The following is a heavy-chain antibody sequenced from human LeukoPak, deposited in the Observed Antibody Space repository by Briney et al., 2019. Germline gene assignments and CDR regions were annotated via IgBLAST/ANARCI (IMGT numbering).Heavy chain of an antibody. Sequence: GGSLRLSCAASGFTFSGYSMNWVRQAPGKGLEWVSSISSSSSYIYYADSVKGRFTISRDNSKNTLYLQMNSLRAEDTAVYYCAKVFTSGWYYYYGMDVWGQGTTVTVSS. D-gene: IGHD6-19*01. J-gene: IGHJ6*02. CDR2: ISSSSSYI. CDR3: AKVFTSGWYYYYGMDV. CDR1: GFTFSGYS. V-gene: IGHV3-21*01.